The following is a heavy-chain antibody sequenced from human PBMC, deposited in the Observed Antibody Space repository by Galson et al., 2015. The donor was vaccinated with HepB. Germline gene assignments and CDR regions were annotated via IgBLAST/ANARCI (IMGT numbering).Heavy chain of an antibody. V-gene: IGHV1-69*02. Sequence: SVKVSCKASGGTFSSYTISWVRQAPGQGLEWMGRIIPILGIANYAQKFQGRVTITADKSTSTAYMELSSLRSEDTAVYYCASRVTYDGAFDIWGQGTMVTVSS. D-gene: IGHD3-3*01. CDR3: ASRVTYDGAFDI. CDR1: GGTFSSYT. J-gene: IGHJ3*02. CDR2: IIPILGIA.